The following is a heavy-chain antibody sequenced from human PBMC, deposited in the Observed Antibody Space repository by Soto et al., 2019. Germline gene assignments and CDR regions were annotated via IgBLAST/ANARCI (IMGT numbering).Heavy chain of an antibody. J-gene: IGHJ4*02. CDR2: ISAYNGNT. CDR1: GYTFTSYG. CDR3: ARDSWDTAMVKTDY. Sequence: ASVKVSCKASGYTFTSYGISWVRRAPGQGLEWMGWISAYNGNTNYAQKLQGRVTTTTDTSTSTAYMELRSLRSDDTAVYYCARDSWDTAMVKTDYWGQGTLVTVSS. V-gene: IGHV1-18*01. D-gene: IGHD5-18*01.